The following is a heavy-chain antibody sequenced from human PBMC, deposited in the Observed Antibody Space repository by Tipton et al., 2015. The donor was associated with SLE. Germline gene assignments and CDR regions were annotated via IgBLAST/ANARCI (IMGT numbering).Heavy chain of an antibody. CDR1: GGSFSGYY. D-gene: IGHD3-22*01. V-gene: IGHV4-34*01. J-gene: IGHJ4*02. CDR3: ARAPDYDSSGRYDY. CDR2: INHSGST. Sequence: LTCAVYGGSFSGYYWSWIRQPPGKGLEWIGEINHSGSTNYNPSLKSRVTISVDTSKNQFSLKLRSVTAADTAVYYCARAPDYDSSGRYDYWGQGTLVTVSS.